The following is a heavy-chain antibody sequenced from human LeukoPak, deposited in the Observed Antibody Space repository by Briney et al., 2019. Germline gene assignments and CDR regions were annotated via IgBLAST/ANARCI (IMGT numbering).Heavy chain of an antibody. J-gene: IGHJ4*02. CDR1: GGSFSGYY. CDR2: INHSGST. D-gene: IGHD6-19*01. Sequence: SETLSLTCAVYGGSFSGYYWSWIRQPPGKGLEWIGEINHSGSTNYNPSLKSRVTISVDTSKNQFSLKLSSVTAADTAVYYCARDNGLSGDLYYFDYWGQGTLVTVSS. CDR3: ARDNGLSGDLYYFDY. V-gene: IGHV4-34*01.